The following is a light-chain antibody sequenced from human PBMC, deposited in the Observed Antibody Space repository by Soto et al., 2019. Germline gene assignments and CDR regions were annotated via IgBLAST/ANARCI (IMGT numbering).Light chain of an antibody. CDR2: GSS. Sequence: EIVMTQYPATLSVSPGERATLSCTASQSVSNNLAWYQQKPGQAPRLVIYGSSIRATGTPARFSGSGSGTEFTLSISSLQSEDFAIYYCQQDDNWPPWTFGQGTRVEIK. J-gene: IGKJ1*01. CDR3: QQDDNWPPWT. CDR1: QSVSNN. V-gene: IGKV3-15*01.